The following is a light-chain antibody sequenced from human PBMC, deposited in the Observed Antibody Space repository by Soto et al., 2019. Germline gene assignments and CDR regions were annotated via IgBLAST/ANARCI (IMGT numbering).Light chain of an antibody. CDR2: GAS. Sequence: EIVLTQSPGTLSLSPGDRPTLSCRVSQSVSSSYLAWYQQKPGQAPRLLIYGASSRATGIPDRFSGSGSGTDFTLTISRLEPEDFAVYYCQYYDESMWTFGQGTKVDIK. CDR1: QSVSSSY. V-gene: IGKV3-20*01. J-gene: IGKJ1*01. CDR3: QYYDESMWT.